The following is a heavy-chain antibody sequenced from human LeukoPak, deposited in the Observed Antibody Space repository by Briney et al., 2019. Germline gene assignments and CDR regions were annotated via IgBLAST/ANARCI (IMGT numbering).Heavy chain of an antibody. CDR3: ARDDYGGKLNFDY. D-gene: IGHD4-23*01. V-gene: IGHV4-34*01. CDR1: GGSFSGYY. J-gene: IGHJ4*02. Sequence: SETLSLTCAVYGGSFSGYYWSWIRQPPGKGLEWIGEINHSGSTNYNPSLKSRVTISVDTSKNQFSLKLSSVTAADTAVYYCARDDYGGKLNFDYWGQGTLVTVSS. CDR2: INHSGST.